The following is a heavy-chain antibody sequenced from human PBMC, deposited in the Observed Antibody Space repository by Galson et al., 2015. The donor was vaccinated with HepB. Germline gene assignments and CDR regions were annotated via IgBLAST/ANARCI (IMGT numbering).Heavy chain of an antibody. J-gene: IGHJ3*02. V-gene: IGHV5-51*01. Sequence: QSGAEVKKPGESLRISCKGSGYNFTSYWIGWVRQMPGKGLEWMGIIYPGDSDTRYSPSFQGQVTISADKSISTAYLQWSRLKASDTAMYYCARNKTGWSDAFDIWGRGTMVTVSS. CDR2: IYPGDSDT. D-gene: IGHD2-15*01. CDR1: GYNFTSYW. CDR3: ARNKTGWSDAFDI.